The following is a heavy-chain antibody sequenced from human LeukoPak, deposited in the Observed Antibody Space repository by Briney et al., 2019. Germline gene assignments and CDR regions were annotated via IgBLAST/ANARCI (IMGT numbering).Heavy chain of an antibody. J-gene: IGHJ3*01. CDR3: AHRLHSDYGHDAFGF. CDR1: GFSLSSSGVG. Sequence: SGPTLVKPTQTLTLTCTFSGFSLSSSGVGVGWIRQPPGKALEWLALIYWDDEKRYSPSLKSRFTITKDSSKNQVVLTMANIDPVDTATYYCAHRLHSDYGHDAFGFWGQGTMVTVSS. D-gene: IGHD5-12*01. CDR2: IYWDDEK. V-gene: IGHV2-5*02.